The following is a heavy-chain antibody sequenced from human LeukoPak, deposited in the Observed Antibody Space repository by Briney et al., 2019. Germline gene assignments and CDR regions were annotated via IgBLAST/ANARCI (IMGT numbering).Heavy chain of an antibody. D-gene: IGHD3-10*01. V-gene: IGHV1-46*01. J-gene: IGHJ6*03. CDR3: ARGPRITLVRGGQWYHYMDV. CDR2: INPSGGST. Sequence: GASVKVSCKASGYTFTSYGISWVRQAPGQGLEGMGLINPSGGSTNYAQKFQGRVTMTRDTSTSTVYMELSSLRSEDTAVYYCARGPRITLVRGGQWYHYMDVWGKGTTVTISS. CDR1: GYTFTSYG.